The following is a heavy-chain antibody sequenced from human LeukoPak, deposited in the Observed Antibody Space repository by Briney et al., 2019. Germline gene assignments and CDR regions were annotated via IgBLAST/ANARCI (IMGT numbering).Heavy chain of an antibody. Sequence: PSETLSLTCAVSGYSISSGYYWGWIRQPPGKGLEWIGYIYYSGSTYYNPSPKSRVTISVDTSKNQFSLKLSSVTAADTAVYYCAREGVHCSSTSCYENFDYWGQGTLVTVSS. CDR2: IYYSGST. J-gene: IGHJ4*02. D-gene: IGHD2-2*01. V-gene: IGHV4-38-2*02. CDR3: AREGVHCSSTSCYENFDY. CDR1: GYSISSGYY.